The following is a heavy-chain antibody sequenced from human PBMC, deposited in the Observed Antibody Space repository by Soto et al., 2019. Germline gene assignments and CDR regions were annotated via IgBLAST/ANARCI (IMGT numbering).Heavy chain of an antibody. D-gene: IGHD2-15*01. Sequence: QVHLQQWGAGLLKPSETLSLTCAVYGGSFSGYYWSWIRQPPGKGLEWIGEINHSGSTNYNPSLKSRVTISVDTSKTQFSLKLSSVTAADTAVYYCARPDIVVVVAASNWYFDLWGRGTLVTVSS. V-gene: IGHV4-34*01. J-gene: IGHJ2*01. CDR1: GGSFSGYY. CDR2: INHSGST. CDR3: ARPDIVVVVAASNWYFDL.